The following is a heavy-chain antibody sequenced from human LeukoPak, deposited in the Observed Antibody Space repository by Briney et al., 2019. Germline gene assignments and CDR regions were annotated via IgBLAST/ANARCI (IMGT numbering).Heavy chain of an antibody. Sequence: GGSLRLSCATSGFTFSTFWMHWVRQAPGKGLVWVSRINHDGSSTNYADSVKGRFTISRDNAKNTLYLQMNSLRAEDTAVYYCARGYSGSYYVYYYYYMDVWGKGTTVTVSS. V-gene: IGHV3-74*01. J-gene: IGHJ6*03. CDR2: INHDGSST. D-gene: IGHD1-26*01. CDR1: GFTFSTFW. CDR3: ARGYSGSYYVYYYYYMDV.